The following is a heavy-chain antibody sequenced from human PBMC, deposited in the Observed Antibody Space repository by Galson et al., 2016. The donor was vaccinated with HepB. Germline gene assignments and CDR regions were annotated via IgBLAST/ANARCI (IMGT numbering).Heavy chain of an antibody. CDR1: GFTFSRNG. Sequence: SLRLSCAASGFTFSRNGMHWVRQAPGKGLEWVAVISYAGSNKYYADSVKGRFTISRDNSKNTLYLQMNSLRAEDTAVYYCAKTDSSGGMYWCQGTLVPVSA. CDR3: AKTDSSGGMY. CDR2: ISYAGSNK. J-gene: IGHJ4*02. V-gene: IGHV3-30*18. D-gene: IGHD6-19*01.